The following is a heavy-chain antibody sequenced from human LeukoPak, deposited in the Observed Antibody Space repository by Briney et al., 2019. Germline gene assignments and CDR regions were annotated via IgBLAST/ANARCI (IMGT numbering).Heavy chain of an antibody. J-gene: IGHJ5*02. Sequence: GGSLRLSCAGSGFTFSSYTMSWVRQAPGKGLEWISSISSSSSYTYYADPAKGRFTISRDNTKRSLVLQMNSLRAEDTAVYYCARAASSGWYQSWFDPWGQGTLVTVSS. D-gene: IGHD6-19*01. CDR2: ISSSSSYT. CDR3: ARAASSGWYQSWFDP. V-gene: IGHV3-21*01. CDR1: GFTFSSYT.